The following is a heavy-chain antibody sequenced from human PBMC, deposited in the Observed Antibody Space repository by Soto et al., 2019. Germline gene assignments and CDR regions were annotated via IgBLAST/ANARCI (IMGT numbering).Heavy chain of an antibody. CDR1: GGSISSGSYY. J-gene: IGHJ6*02. D-gene: IGHD3-16*01. CDR2: IYYSGST. V-gene: IGHV4-31*03. CDR3: AREPRFPNPYGMDV. Sequence: SETLSLTCTVSGGSISSGSYYWSWIRQHPGKGLEWIGYIYYSGSTYYNPSLKSRVTISVDTSKNQFSLKLSSVTAADTAVYYCAREPRFPNPYGMDVWGQGTTVTVSS.